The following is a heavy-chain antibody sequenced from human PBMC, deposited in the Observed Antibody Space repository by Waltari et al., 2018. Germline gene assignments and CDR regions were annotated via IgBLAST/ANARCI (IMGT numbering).Heavy chain of an antibody. J-gene: IGHJ4*02. V-gene: IGHV4-4*07. CDR3: AREIAAAGIDY. D-gene: IGHD6-13*01. CDR2: IYTSGRT. Sequence: QVQLQESGPGLVKPSETLSLTCTVSGGSISSYYWSWIRQPAGKGLEWIGRIYTSGRTNYSPALKSGVTMSVDTSKNQFSLKLSSVTAADTAVYCCAREIAAAGIDYWGQGTLVTVSS. CDR1: GGSISSYY.